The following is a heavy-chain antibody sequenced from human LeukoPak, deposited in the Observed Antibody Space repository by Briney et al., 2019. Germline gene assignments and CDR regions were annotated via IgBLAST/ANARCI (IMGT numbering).Heavy chain of an antibody. D-gene: IGHD6-6*01. CDR1: GGSISSGSYY. V-gene: IGHV4-39*01. CDR2: MLYSGST. J-gene: IGHJ6*02. CDR3: ARGDIAARLCV. Sequence: SETLSLTCTVSGGSISSGSYYWGWIRQPPGKGLEWIGSMLYSGSTNYKPSLKSRVTMSVDTSKNQFSLRLSSVTAADTAVYYCARGDIAARLCVWGQGTTVTVSS.